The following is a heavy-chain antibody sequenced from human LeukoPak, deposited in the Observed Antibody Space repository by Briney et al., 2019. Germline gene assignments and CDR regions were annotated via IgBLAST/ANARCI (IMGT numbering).Heavy chain of an antibody. CDR3: AKGSYYDSSGSFYFDY. CDR2: ISGSGDNT. V-gene: IGHV3-23*01. CDR1: GFTFSSYA. D-gene: IGHD3-22*01. Sequence: SGGSLRLSCAASGFTFSSYAMSWVRQAQGKGLEWVSGISGSGDNTYYADSVKGRFTISRDNSKNTLYVQVNSLGTEDTAAYYCAKGSYYDSSGSFYFDYWGQGTLVTVSS. J-gene: IGHJ4*02.